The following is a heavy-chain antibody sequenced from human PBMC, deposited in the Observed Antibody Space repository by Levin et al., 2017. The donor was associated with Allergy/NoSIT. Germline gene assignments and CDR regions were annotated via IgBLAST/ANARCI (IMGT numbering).Heavy chain of an antibody. V-gene: IGHV3-66*02. CDR3: TAANQFVAS. J-gene: IGHJ5*01. CDR1: GIAVNGNY. CDR2: MYAAGDT. Sequence: GESLKISCAASGIAVNGNYMSWVRQTPGKALQWVSIMYAAGDTNYVDSVRGRFTMSRDNSKNMLYLQMNSLRPEDTALYYCTAANQFVASWGQGTLVTVSS. D-gene: IGHD2-2*01.